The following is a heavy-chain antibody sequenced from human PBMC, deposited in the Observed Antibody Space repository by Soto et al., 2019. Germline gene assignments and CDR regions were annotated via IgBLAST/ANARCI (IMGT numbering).Heavy chain of an antibody. Sequence: TLSLTCTVSGAYMRNDYYYWSWVRQNPGKDLEWIGHMHHSGRTHYNPSLKSRVAISVDTSKNQFSLYLNSVTAADTAVYYCARWVEVSLDYFDSWGQGTPVTVSS. J-gene: IGHJ4*02. CDR3: ARWVEVSLDYFDS. V-gene: IGHV4-31*03. CDR1: GAYMRNDYYY. D-gene: IGHD2-15*01. CDR2: MHHSGRT.